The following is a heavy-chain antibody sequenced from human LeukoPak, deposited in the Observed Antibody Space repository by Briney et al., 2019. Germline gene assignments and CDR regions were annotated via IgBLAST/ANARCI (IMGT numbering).Heavy chain of an antibody. CDR3: TRGAAAGTWRFDY. D-gene: IGHD6-13*01. CDR1: GVTLGDYA. Sequence: GGSLRLSCTASGVTLGDYAMSWVRQAPGKGLEWVGFIRSKAYGGTTQYAASVKGRFTISRDDSKSIAYLQMNSLKTEDTAVYYCTRGAAAGTWRFDYWGQGTLVTVSS. CDR2: IRSKAYGGTT. J-gene: IGHJ4*02. V-gene: IGHV3-49*04.